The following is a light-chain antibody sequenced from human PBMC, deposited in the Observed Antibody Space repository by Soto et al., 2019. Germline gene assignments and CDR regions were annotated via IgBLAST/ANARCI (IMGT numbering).Light chain of an antibody. V-gene: IGKV3-11*01. J-gene: IGKJ2*01. CDR1: QSVSNY. CDR3: QQRSNWPRYT. Sequence: EIVLTQSPATLSLSPGERATLSCRASQSVSNYLAWFQQKPGQAPRLLIFDASNRATGIPARFSGSGSGTDFTLTISSLEPEDFAVYYCQQRSNWPRYTFGQGTKLEIK. CDR2: DAS.